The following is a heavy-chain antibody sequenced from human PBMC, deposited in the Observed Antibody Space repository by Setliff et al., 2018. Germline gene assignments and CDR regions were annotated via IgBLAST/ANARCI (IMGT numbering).Heavy chain of an antibody. CDR3: ARDRGGTNPWFDP. D-gene: IGHD1-1*01. CDR2: IFNDGST. Sequence: GGFLRLSCVVSGITISNNFWSWVRQAPGKGLEWVSIIFNDGSTYYADSVKGRFTISRDISKSTLYLHMNSLRAEDTAVYYCARDRGGTNPWFDPWGQGTLVTVSS. V-gene: IGHV3-53*01. CDR1: GITISNNF. J-gene: IGHJ5*02.